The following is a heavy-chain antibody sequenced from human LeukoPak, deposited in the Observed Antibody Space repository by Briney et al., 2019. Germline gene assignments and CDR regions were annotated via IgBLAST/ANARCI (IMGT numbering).Heavy chain of an antibody. V-gene: IGHV3-23*01. CDR3: AKDGARTMVRGDGFDY. CDR2: ISGSDGST. CDR1: GFSFSSYA. Sequence: GGSLRLSCAASGFSFSSYAMSWVRQAPGKGLEWVSAISGSDGSTYYADSVKGRFTISRDNSKNTLYLQMNSLRAEDTAVYYCAKDGARTMVRGDGFDYWGQGTLVTVSS. J-gene: IGHJ4*02. D-gene: IGHD3-10*01.